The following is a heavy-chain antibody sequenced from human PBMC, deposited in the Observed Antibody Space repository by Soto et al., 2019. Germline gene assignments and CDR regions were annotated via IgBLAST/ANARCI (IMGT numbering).Heavy chain of an antibody. CDR1: DSSVVSSYW. Sequence: DTLALTCAVSDSSVVSSYWWGAVRQPPGKGLEWVGYISYNGDTYSNPSLKRRVSMSVDTSKNHFSLKLDSVTAIDTATYYCARIVAPGTQGWFDPLGQGTLVTVS. J-gene: IGHJ5*02. CDR2: ISYNGDT. V-gene: IGHV4-28*01. D-gene: IGHD1-1*01. CDR3: ARIVAPGTQGWFDP.